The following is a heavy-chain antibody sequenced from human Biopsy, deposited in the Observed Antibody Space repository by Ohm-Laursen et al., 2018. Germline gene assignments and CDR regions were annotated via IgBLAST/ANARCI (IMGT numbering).Heavy chain of an antibody. CDR1: GDTFSRSA. CDR3: ARGGSGSGYYGMDV. Sequence: ASVKVSCKASGDTFSRSAFFWVRQAPGQGLVYLGRIIPIVGITNHAQTFQGRITLTADKSTFMVYMELSRLRSDDTAIYYCARGGSGSGYYGMDVWGQGAAVSVSS. J-gene: IGHJ6*02. V-gene: IGHV1-69*04. D-gene: IGHD3-10*01. CDR2: IIPIVGIT.